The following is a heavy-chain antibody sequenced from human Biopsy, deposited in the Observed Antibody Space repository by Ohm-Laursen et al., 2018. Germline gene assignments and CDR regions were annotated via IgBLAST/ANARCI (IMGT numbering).Heavy chain of an antibody. V-gene: IGHV3-74*01. D-gene: IGHD3-16*01. J-gene: IGHJ4*02. Sequence: SLRLSCAASGFTFSKTWMHWVRQAPGKGLMWVARIHSDGTTPTYADSVKGRFSISRDNAKNTVYLQMNSLGIDDTAVYYGASSNPSRVAGGVALLDHWGQGALVTVSP. CDR3: ASSNPSRVAGGVALLDH. CDR2: IHSDGTTP. CDR1: GFTFSKTW.